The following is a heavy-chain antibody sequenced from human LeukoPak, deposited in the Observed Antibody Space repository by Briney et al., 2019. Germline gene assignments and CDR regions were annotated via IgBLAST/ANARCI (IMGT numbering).Heavy chain of an antibody. CDR2: IHNSGNT. CDR3: ASQYDFWSFDP. V-gene: IGHV4-59*08. Sequence: SETLSLTCSVSGASISNYYWSWIRQPPGKGLEWIGYIHNSGNTNYNPSLKRRVTISVDTPKKELSLKLTSVTAADTAVYYCASQYDFWSFDPWGQGTLVTVSS. J-gene: IGHJ5*02. CDR1: GASISNYY. D-gene: IGHD3-3*01.